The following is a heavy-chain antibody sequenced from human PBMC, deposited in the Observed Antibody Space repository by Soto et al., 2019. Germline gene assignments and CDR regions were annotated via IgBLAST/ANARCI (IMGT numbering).Heavy chain of an antibody. CDR3: ERERLDTAVLDY. Sequence: GGSLRLSCAASGFTLRSYAMHWVRQAPGKGLEWVAAISYDGSNKYNADSVKGRFTISRDNSKNTLYLQMNSLRVEDTAVYYCERERLDTAVLDYWGQGTLVTVSS. D-gene: IGHD6-13*01. CDR2: ISYDGSNK. V-gene: IGHV3-30-3*01. J-gene: IGHJ4*02. CDR1: GFTLRSYA.